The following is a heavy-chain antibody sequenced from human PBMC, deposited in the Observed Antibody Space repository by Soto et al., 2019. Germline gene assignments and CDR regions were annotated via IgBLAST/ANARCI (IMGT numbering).Heavy chain of an antibody. CDR1: GFTFSSYS. CDR2: ISSSSSYI. D-gene: IGHD3-3*01. Sequence: GGSLRLSCAASGFTFSSYSMNWVRQAPGKGLEWVSSISSSSSYIYYADSVKGRFTISRDNAKNSLYLQMNSLRAEDTAVYYCARDRDLYDFWSGYYLDAFDIWGQGTMVTVSS. CDR3: ARDRDLYDFWSGYYLDAFDI. V-gene: IGHV3-21*01. J-gene: IGHJ3*02.